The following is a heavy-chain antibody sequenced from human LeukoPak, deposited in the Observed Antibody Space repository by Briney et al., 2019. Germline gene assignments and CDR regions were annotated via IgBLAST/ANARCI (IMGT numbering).Heavy chain of an antibody. V-gene: IGHV3-30*18. J-gene: IGHJ6*02. CDR3: AKDNYDFWSGYAYYYGMDV. CDR1: GFTFGSYG. D-gene: IGHD3-3*01. CDR2: ISYDGSNK. Sequence: GRSLRLSCAASGFTFGSYGMHWVRQAPGKGLEGVAVISYDGSNKFYADSVKGRFTISRDNSKNTLYLQMNSLRAEYTAVYYCAKDNYDFWSGYAYYYGMDVWGQGTTVTVSS.